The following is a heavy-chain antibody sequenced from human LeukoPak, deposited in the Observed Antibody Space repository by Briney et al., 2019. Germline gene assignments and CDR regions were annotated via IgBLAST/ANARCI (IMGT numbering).Heavy chain of an antibody. CDR2: IYSSGVT. V-gene: IGHV4-4*07. J-gene: IGHJ3*02. CDR1: GDSIINYY. CDR3: AGGPGSATAEAFDI. Sequence: SETLSLTCTISGDSIINYYWTWIRQPAGKELEWIGRIYSSGVTNYNPSLKSRVTLSVDTSKNHLSLEMNSVTAADTAVYYCAGGPGSATAEAFDIWGQGTMVTVSS. D-gene: IGHD6-25*01.